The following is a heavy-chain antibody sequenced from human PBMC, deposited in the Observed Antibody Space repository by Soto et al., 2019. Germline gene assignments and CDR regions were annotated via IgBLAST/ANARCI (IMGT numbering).Heavy chain of an antibody. J-gene: IGHJ6*02. CDR2: INPTTGLT. V-gene: IGHV1-46*01. Sequence: GASVKVSCKASGYAFSNNFMHWVRQAPAQGLEWMGVINPTTGLTSNAQKFQGRITMTSDTSLSTAYMELSSLRSEDTAVYYCARALRNGYFYGMDIWGQGTTVTVSS. CDR3: ARALRNGYFYGMDI. CDR1: GYAFSNNF. D-gene: IGHD2-8*01.